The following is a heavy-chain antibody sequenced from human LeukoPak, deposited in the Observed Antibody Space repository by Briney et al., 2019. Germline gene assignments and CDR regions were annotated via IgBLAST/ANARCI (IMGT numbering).Heavy chain of an antibody. D-gene: IGHD5-12*01. V-gene: IGHV3-66*01. CDR1: GFTISGHY. CDR2: IHTDGNT. J-gene: IGHJ4*02. Sequence: GGSLRLSCAASGFTISGHYMSWVRQAPGKGLEGVSVIHTDGNTYYADSVVGRFAISRDNSKNTLSLQMNSLRAEDTAVYYCARDRPYGGYDGFDYWGQGTLVTVSS. CDR3: ARDRPYGGYDGFDY.